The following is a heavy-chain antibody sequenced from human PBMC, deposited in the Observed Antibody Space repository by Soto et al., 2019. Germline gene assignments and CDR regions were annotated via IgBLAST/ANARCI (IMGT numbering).Heavy chain of an antibody. CDR2: ISTYDGNT. CDR3: AREEYRQLDH. D-gene: IGHD3-16*02. CDR1: GYRFSRYG. Sequence: QVQLVQSGGEVKQPGASVKVSCKASGYRFSRYGINWVRQAPGQGLEWMGWISTYDGNTHYAKKFQDRVTMTIDTSTNTAYLELRSLKSDDTAFYYCAREEYRQLDHWGQGTLVTVSS. J-gene: IGHJ5*02. V-gene: IGHV1-18*01.